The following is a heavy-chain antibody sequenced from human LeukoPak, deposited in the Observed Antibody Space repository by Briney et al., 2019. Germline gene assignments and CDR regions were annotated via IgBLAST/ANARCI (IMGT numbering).Heavy chain of an antibody. V-gene: IGHV3-48*01. D-gene: IGHD3-22*01. CDR1: GFTFSSSR. CDR3: ARARGYSESGGYPVFDY. CDR2: INPTGSPS. Sequence: SGGSLRLSCAASGFTFSSSRMNWVRQAPGKGLEWVAYINPTGSPSHYPDSVKGRFTISRDGLRAEDTAVYYCARARGYSESGGYPVFDYWGQGTLVTVSS. J-gene: IGHJ4*02.